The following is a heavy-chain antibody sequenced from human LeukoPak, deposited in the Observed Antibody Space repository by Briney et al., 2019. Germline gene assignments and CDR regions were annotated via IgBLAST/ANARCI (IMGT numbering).Heavy chain of an antibody. CDR1: GFTFSNYW. D-gene: IGHD3-10*01. V-gene: IGHV3-7*01. CDR3: GGGLVRGPKDY. J-gene: IGHJ4*02. Sequence: GGSLRLSCVSSGFTFSNYWMKWVRQAPGKGLEGVASIKQDGSEKFYVDSVKGRFTISRDNAKNSLYLQMNSLRAEDTAVYYCGGGLVRGPKDYWGQGTLVTVSS. CDR2: IKQDGSEK.